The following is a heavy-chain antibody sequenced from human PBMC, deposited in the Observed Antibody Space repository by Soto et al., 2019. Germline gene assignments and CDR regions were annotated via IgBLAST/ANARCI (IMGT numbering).Heavy chain of an antibody. Sequence: ASVKVTCKGSGYTFTVCYIRWVRQAPGQGLEWMGWINPNSGGTNYAQKFQGRVTMTRDTSISTAYMELSRLRSDDTAVYYCAREAPAYDILTGSFDPWGQGTLVTVSS. V-gene: IGHV1-2*02. CDR2: INPNSGGT. D-gene: IGHD3-9*01. CDR3: AREAPAYDILTGSFDP. J-gene: IGHJ5*02. CDR1: GYTFTVCY.